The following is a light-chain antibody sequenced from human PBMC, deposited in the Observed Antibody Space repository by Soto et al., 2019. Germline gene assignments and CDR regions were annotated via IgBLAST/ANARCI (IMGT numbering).Light chain of an antibody. J-gene: IGKJ2*01. V-gene: IGKV3-20*01. CDR1: QSVSSSY. Sequence: EIVLTQSPGTLSLSPGERATLSCRASQSVSSSYLAWYQQKPGQAPRLLIYGASSRATGIPDRFSGRGSGTDFTLTLRRLEPEDLAVYYSQQYGSSPPTYTLGQGTKLQLK. CDR3: QQYGSSPPTYT. CDR2: GAS.